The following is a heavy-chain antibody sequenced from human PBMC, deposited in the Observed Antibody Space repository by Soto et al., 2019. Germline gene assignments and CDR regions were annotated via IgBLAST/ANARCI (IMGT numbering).Heavy chain of an antibody. Sequence: PGGPLRLSCTASGFTFSSYDMHWVRHATGNGLEWVSSIGTAGDTYYPGSVKGRFTISRENAKNSLYLQMNSLRAGDTSVYYCARATLDYYDSSGYDYWGQGTLVTVSS. V-gene: IGHV3-13*04. J-gene: IGHJ4*02. CDR2: IGTAGDT. CDR1: GFTFSSYD. D-gene: IGHD3-22*01. CDR3: ARATLDYYDSSGYDY.